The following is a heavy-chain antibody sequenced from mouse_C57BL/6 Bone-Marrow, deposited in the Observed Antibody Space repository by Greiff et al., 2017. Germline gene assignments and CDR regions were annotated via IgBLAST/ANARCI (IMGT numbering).Heavy chain of an antibody. J-gene: IGHJ1*03. CDR1: GYTFTSYG. CDR2: IYPRSGNT. D-gene: IGHD1-1*01. V-gene: IGHV1-81*01. Sequence: QVQLQQSGAELARPGASVKLSCKASGYTFTSYGISWVKQRNGQGLEWIGEIYPRSGNTYYNQKFKGKATLTADKSSSTAYMELRSLTSEDSAVYFCARIYGSGRYFDVWGTGTSVTVSS. CDR3: ARIYGSGRYFDV.